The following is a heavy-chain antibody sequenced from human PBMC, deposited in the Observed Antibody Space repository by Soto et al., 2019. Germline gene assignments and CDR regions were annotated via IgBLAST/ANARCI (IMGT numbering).Heavy chain of an antibody. Sequence: SETLSLTCTVSGGSISSYYWSWIRQPPGKGLEWIGYIYYSGSTNYNPSLKSRVTISVDTSKNQFSLKLSSVTAADTAVYYCARHSSSYGSPYYYYYYMDVWGKGTTVTVSS. V-gene: IGHV4-59*08. CDR2: IYYSGST. CDR1: GGSISSYY. D-gene: IGHD5-18*01. CDR3: ARHSSSYGSPYYYYYYMDV. J-gene: IGHJ6*03.